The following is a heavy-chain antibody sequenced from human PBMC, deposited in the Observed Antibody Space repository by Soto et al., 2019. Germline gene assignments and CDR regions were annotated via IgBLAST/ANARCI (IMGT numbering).Heavy chain of an antibody. Sequence: KASETLSLTCTVSGGSISSGGYYWSWIRQHPGKGLEWIGYIYYSGSTYYNPSLKSRVTISVDTSKNQFSLKLSSVTAADTAVYYCARVRKGAYCSSTSCYSWFDPWGQGTLVTVSS. V-gene: IGHV4-31*03. D-gene: IGHD2-2*02. J-gene: IGHJ5*02. CDR2: IYYSGST. CDR1: GGSISSGGYY. CDR3: ARVRKGAYCSSTSCYSWFDP.